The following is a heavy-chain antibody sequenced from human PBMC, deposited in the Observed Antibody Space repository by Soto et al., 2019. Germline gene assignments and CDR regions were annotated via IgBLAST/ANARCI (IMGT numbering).Heavy chain of an antibody. Sequence: SVKVSCTDSGSTVSSHVTRLLRKALRQGFEWMGGIVRIVGTANYAQKYQGRVTITADESTSTAYMELSSLRSEDTAVYYCARGMGIVATITDAFDIWGQGTMVTVSS. CDR3: ARGMGIVATITDAFDI. D-gene: IGHD5-12*01. V-gene: IGHV1-69*13. J-gene: IGHJ3*02. CDR2: IVRIVGTA. CDR1: GSTVSSHV.